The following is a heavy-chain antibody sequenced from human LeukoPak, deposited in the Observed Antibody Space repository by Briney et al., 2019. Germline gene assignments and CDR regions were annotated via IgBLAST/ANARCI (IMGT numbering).Heavy chain of an antibody. CDR2: ISGSGGST. D-gene: IGHD1-26*01. CDR1: GFTFSSYA. V-gene: IGHV3-23*01. J-gene: IGHJ4*02. CDR3: AKDFLLWELPPRMRGNY. Sequence: GRSLRLSCAASGFTFSSYAMSWVRQAPGKGLEWVSAISGSGGSTYYADSVKGRFTISRDNSKNTLYLQMNSLRAEDTAVYYCAKDFLLWELPPRMRGNYWGQGALVTVSS.